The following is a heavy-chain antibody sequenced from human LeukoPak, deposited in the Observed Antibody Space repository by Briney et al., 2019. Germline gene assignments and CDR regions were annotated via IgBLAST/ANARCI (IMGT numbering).Heavy chain of an antibody. CDR2: IIPIFGTA. CDR3: ARDSKPIPAAIGTYWDYYYMGV. CDR1: GGTFSSYA. J-gene: IGHJ6*03. V-gene: IGHV1-69*05. Sequence: GASVKVSCKASGGTFSSYAISWVRQAPGQGLEWMGGIIPIFGTANYAQKFQGRVTITTDESTSTAYMELSSLRSEDTAVYYCARDSKPIPAAIGTYWDYYYMGVWGKGTTVTVSS. D-gene: IGHD2-2*01.